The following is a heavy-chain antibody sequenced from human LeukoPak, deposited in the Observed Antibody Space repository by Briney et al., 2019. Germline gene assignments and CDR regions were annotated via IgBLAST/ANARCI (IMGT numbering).Heavy chain of an antibody. CDR1: GFTFSSYS. D-gene: IGHD3-3*01. Sequence: SGGSLRLSCAASGFTFSSYSMNWVRQAPGKGLEWVSSISSSSSYIYYADSVKGRFTISRDNAKNSLYLQMNSLRAEDTALYYCARTSTPGLVLSTYYDFWSGYYTGRPTHYYYYMDVWGKGTTVTVSS. CDR3: ARTSTPGLVLSTYYDFWSGYYTGRPTHYYYYMDV. CDR2: ISSSSSYI. J-gene: IGHJ6*03. V-gene: IGHV3-21*04.